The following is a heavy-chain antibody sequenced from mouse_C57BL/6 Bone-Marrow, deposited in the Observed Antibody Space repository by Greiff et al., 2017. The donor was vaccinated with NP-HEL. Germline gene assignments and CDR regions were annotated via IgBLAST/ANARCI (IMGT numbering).Heavy chain of an antibody. CDR1: GYTFNSYW. Sequence: VQLQQPGAELVKPGASVKLSCKASGYTFNSYWMHWVKQRPGQGLEWIGMIHPNSGSTNYNEKFKSKATLTVDKSSSTAYMQLSSLTSEDSAVYYCARYYYGSFYYAMDYWGQGTSVTVSS. V-gene: IGHV1-64*01. CDR3: ARYYYGSFYYAMDY. J-gene: IGHJ4*01. CDR2: IHPNSGST. D-gene: IGHD1-1*01.